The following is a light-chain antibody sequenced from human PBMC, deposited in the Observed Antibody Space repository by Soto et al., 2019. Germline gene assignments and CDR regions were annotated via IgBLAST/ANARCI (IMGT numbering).Light chain of an antibody. CDR2: GAS. CDR1: HSIRSSS. CDR3: QQYNNWPPIT. J-gene: IGKJ5*01. Sequence: EIVMTHSPATLSVSPGERATLSCRASHSIRSSSLAWYQQKPGQAPRLLIYGASTRATGIPARFSGSGSGTEFTLTISSLQSEDFAVYYCQQYNNWPPITFGQGTRLEIK. V-gene: IGKV3-15*01.